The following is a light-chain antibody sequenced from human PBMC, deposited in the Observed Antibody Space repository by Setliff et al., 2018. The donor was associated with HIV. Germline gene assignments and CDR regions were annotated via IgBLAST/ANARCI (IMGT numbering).Light chain of an antibody. J-gene: IGLJ1*01. CDR3: SSYTSSSTFYV. Sequence: QSALTQPASVSGSPGQSITISCTGTSGDVGGYNYVSWYQQHPGKAPKLMIYDVSNRPSGISNRFSGSKSGNTASLTISGLQAGDEADYYCSSYTSSSTFYVFGTGTKVTVL. CDR2: DVS. V-gene: IGLV2-14*03. CDR1: SGDVGGYNY.